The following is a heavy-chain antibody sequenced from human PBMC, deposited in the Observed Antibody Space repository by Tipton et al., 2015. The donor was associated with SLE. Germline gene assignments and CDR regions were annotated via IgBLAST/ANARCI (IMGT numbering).Heavy chain of an antibody. J-gene: IGHJ6*03. CDR1: GFTFSNYW. CDR3: ARDGWVETPMKDYSYFYYIDV. CDR2: ISSSGHAT. Sequence: SLRLSCASSGFTFSNYWMHWVRQVPGKGLVWVSRISSSGHATYYAESVKGRFTVSRDNAKNSLYVQMDSLRAEDTAVYYCARDGWVETPMKDYSYFYYIDVWGKGTAVTVSS. D-gene: IGHD6-19*01. V-gene: IGHV3-48*03.